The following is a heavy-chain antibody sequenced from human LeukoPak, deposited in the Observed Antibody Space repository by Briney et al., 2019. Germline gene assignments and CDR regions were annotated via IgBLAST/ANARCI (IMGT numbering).Heavy chain of an antibody. CDR1: GFTFSSYS. J-gene: IGHJ4*02. CDR2: ISSSSSYI. V-gene: IGHV3-21*01. D-gene: IGHD3-3*01. CDR3: ARDGVLRFLEWLLDY. Sequence: GGSLRLSCAASGFTFSSYSMNWVRQAPGKGLEWVSSISSSSSYIYYADSVKGRFTISRDNAKNSLYLQMNSLRAEDTAVYYCARDGVLRFLEWLLDYWGQGTLVTVSS.